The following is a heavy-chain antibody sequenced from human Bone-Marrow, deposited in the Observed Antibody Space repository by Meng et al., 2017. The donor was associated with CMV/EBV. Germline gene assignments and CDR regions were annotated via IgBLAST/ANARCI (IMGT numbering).Heavy chain of an antibody. V-gene: IGHV4-38-2*02. CDR3: ARHRHSGSFYDAFDI. CDR2: IYHSGST. D-gene: IGHD2/OR15-2a*01. J-gene: IGHJ3*02. CDR1: GYSISSGYY. Sequence: ESLKISCTVSGYSISSGYYWGWVRQPPGKGLEWIGSIYHSGSTYYNPSLKSRVTISVDMSKNQFSLNLMSVTAADTAVYYCARHRHSGSFYDAFDIWGQGTMVTVSS.